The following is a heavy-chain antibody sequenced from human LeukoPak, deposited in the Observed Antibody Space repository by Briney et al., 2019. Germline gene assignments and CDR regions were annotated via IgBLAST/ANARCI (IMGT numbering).Heavy chain of an antibody. CDR3: TRERNIGWYHDY. V-gene: IGHV3-74*01. CDR2: INSDGSSI. D-gene: IGHD6-19*01. Sequence: PGGSLRLSCAASGFTFSNYWMHWVRQAPGKGLVWVSRINSDGSSINYADSVKGRFTISRDNAKNTLYLQMNSLRAEDTAVYFCTRERNIGWYHDYWGQGTLVTVSS. CDR1: GFTFSNYW. J-gene: IGHJ4*02.